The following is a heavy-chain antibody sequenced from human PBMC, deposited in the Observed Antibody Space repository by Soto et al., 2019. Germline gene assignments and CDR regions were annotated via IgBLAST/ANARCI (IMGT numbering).Heavy chain of an antibody. CDR3: ARTVDIVVVPAYYYYYRMDV. Sequence: SVKVSCKASGGTLSSYAISWVRQAPGQGLEWMGGIIPIFGTANYAQKFQGRVTITADESTSTAYMELSSLRSEDTTVYYCARTVDIVVVPAYYYYYRMDVWGQGTTVTVSS. D-gene: IGHD2-2*03. CDR2: IIPIFGTA. CDR1: GGTLSSYA. V-gene: IGHV1-69*13. J-gene: IGHJ6*02.